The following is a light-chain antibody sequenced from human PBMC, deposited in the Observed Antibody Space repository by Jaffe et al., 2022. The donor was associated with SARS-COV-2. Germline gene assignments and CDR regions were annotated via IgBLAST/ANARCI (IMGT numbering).Light chain of an antibody. CDR3: QQGYSTPIT. J-gene: IGKJ4*01. CDR1: QSISRY. Sequence: DIQMTQSPSSLSASVGDRVTITCRASQSISRYLNWYQQEPGKAPKLLIYAATSLQSGVPSRFSGSGSGSGTDFTLTISSLQPEDFATYYCQQGYSTPITSGGGTKVEIK. CDR2: AAT. V-gene: IGKV1-39*01.